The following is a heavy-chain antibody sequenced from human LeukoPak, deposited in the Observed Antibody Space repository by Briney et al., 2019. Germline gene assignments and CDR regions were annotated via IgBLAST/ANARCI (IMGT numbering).Heavy chain of an antibody. Sequence: SQTLSLTCTVSGGSISSGGYYWSWIRQPPGKGLEWIGYIYHSGSTYYNPSLKSRVTISVDRSKNQFSLKLSSVTAADTAVYYCARGYWSGYYTYYYYYYMDVWGKGTTVTVSS. CDR3: ARGYWSGYYTYYYYYYMDV. V-gene: IGHV4-30-2*01. D-gene: IGHD3-3*01. J-gene: IGHJ6*03. CDR1: GGSISSGGYY. CDR2: IYHSGST.